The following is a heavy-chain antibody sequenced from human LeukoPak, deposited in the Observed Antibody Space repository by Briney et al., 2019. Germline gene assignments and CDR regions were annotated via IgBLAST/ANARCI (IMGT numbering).Heavy chain of an antibody. CDR1: GFTFRSYA. D-gene: IGHD3-16*01. CDR3: ATGENTYIDY. Sequence: PGGSLRLSCAASGFTFRSYAMSWVRQAPGKGLEWVSAISGSGGSTYYADSVKGRFTISRDNAKDTLYLQMNSLRAEDTAVYYCATGENTYIDYWGQGTLVTVSS. CDR2: ISGSGGST. J-gene: IGHJ4*02. V-gene: IGHV3-23*01.